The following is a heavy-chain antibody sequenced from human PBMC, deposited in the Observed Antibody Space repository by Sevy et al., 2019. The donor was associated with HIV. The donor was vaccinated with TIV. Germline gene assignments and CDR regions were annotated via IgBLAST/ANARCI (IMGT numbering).Heavy chain of an antibody. Sequence: GGSLRLSCAASGFTFSSYWMSWVRQAPGKGLEWVANIKQDGSEKYYVDSVKGRFTISRDNAKNSLYLQMNSLRAEDTAVYYCARIRGIMITFGGVIHDAFDIWGQGTVVTVSS. CDR2: IKQDGSEK. D-gene: IGHD3-16*02. J-gene: IGHJ3*02. CDR1: GFTFSSYW. CDR3: ARIRGIMITFGGVIHDAFDI. V-gene: IGHV3-7*03.